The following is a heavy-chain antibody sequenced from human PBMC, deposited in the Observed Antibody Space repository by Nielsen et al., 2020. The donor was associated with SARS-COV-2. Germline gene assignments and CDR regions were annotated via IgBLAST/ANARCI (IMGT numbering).Heavy chain of an antibody. D-gene: IGHD5-18*01. Sequence: GESLKISCAASRFTFSSYGMHWVRQAPGKGLEWVAVISYDGSNKYYADSVKGRFTISRDNSKNTLYLQMNSLRAEDTAVYYCAKDRGDTATSGGWFDPWGQGTLVTVSS. V-gene: IGHV3-30*18. CDR2: ISYDGSNK. CDR1: RFTFSSYG. J-gene: IGHJ5*02. CDR3: AKDRGDTATSGGWFDP.